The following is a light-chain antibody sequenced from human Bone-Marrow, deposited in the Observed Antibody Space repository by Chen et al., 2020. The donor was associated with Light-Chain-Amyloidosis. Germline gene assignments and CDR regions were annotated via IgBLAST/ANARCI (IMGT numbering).Light chain of an antibody. CDR1: QSLLHSNGYNY. Sequence: DIVMTQYRLSLPGPPGESASISCRSSQSLLHSNGYNYLDWYLQKPGQSPQLLIYLGSNRASGVPDRFSGSGSGTDFTLKISRVEAEDVGVYYCMQALQTPTFGQGTKVELQ. CDR2: LGS. V-gene: IGKV2-28*01. J-gene: IGKJ1*01. CDR3: MQALQTPT.